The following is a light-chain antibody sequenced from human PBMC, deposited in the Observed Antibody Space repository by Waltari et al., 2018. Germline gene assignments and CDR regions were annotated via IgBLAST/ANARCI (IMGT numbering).Light chain of an antibody. CDR1: QGISSS. J-gene: IGKJ3*01. CDR2: ATS. Sequence: DIQMTQSPSSVSASVGDRVTITCRASQGISSSLAWYQQKPGKVPNLLLYATSSLQRGVPSRFSGSGSGTDFTLTISSLQPEDSATYYCQHAKSFPLTFRPGTKVDIK. CDR3: QHAKSFPLT. V-gene: IGKV1-12*01.